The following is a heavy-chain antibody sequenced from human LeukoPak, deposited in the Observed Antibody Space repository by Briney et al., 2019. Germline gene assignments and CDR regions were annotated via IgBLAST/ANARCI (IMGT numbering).Heavy chain of an antibody. J-gene: IGHJ4*02. CDR2: IYYSGST. V-gene: IGHV4-61*01. D-gene: IGHD5-24*01. Sequence: PSETLSLTCTVSGGSVSSGSYYWSWIRQPPGKGLEWIGYIYYSGSTNYNPSLKSRVTISVDTSKNQFSLKLSSVTAADTAVYYCARSRRDGYNYDYWGQGTLVTVSS. CDR3: ARSRRDGYNYDY. CDR1: GGSVSSGSYY.